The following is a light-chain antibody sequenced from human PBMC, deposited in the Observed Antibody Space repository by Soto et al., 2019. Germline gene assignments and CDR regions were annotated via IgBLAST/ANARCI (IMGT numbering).Light chain of an antibody. CDR3: QQSYITLYT. CDR2: AAS. V-gene: IGKV1-39*01. CDR1: QSISNY. Sequence: DLQMTQSPSSLSASVGDRVTITCRASQSISNYLNWYQQKPGKAPKLLISAASNLQSGVPSRFSGSGSGTDFTLTISSLQPEDFATYYCQQSYITLYTFGQGTKLEIK. J-gene: IGKJ2*01.